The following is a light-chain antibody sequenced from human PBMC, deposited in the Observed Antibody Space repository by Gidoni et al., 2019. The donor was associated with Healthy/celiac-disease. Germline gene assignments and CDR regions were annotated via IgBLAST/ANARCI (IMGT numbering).Light chain of an antibody. V-gene: IGKV3-11*01. CDR1: QSVSSY. CDR3: QQRSNWPPT. J-gene: IGKJ4*01. CDR2: DAS. Sequence: EIVLTQSPATLSLSPGERATLSCRASQSVSSYLAWYQQKPGQAPRLLIYDASNRATAIPARFSGSGSGTDFTLTISSLEPEDFAVYYCQQRSNWPPTFGGXTKVEIK.